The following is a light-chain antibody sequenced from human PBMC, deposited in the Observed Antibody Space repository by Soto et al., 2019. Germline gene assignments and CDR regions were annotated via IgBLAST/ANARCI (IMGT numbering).Light chain of an antibody. V-gene: IGLV2-14*01. CDR1: SGDVGGYDF. J-gene: IGLJ2*01. Sequence: QSALAQPPSASGSPGQSVTISCTGTSGDVGGYDFVSWYQQHPGKAPKLMIYEVSNRPSGVSNRFSGSKSGNTASLTISGLQAEDEADYYCSSYTSSSTPLFGGGTKLTVL. CDR2: EVS. CDR3: SSYTSSSTPL.